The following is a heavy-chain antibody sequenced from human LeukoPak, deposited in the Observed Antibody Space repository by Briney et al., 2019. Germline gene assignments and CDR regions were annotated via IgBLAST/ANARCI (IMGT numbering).Heavy chain of an antibody. D-gene: IGHD3-22*01. V-gene: IGHV1-2*02. CDR3: ARVFSHYYDSSGPTEAIDI. J-gene: IGHJ3*02. CDR2: INPNSGGT. CDR1: GYTFTGYY. Sequence: GASVKVSCKASGYTFTGYYMHRVRQAPGQGLEWMGWINPNSGGTNYAQKFQGRVTMTRDTSISTAYMELSRLRSDDTAVYYCARVFSHYYDSSGPTEAIDIWGQGTMVTVSS.